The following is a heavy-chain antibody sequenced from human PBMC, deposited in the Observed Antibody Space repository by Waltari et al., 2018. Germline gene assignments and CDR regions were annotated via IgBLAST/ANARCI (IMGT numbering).Heavy chain of an antibody. J-gene: IGHJ5*02. D-gene: IGHD1-1*01. CDR2: ISFDGDNK. V-gene: IGHV3-30-3*01. CDR3: ARGRTKGAAGTTWFDP. Sequence: QVHLVASGGGVSQPGRSLRLSWVDSGFKFTNHAMHWVRQAPGKGREWVAVISFDGDNKFYADSVKGRFTISRDNSKNTLFLQMTSLRTEDTAVYYCARGRTKGAAGTTWFDPWGQGALVTVSS. CDR1: GFKFTNHA.